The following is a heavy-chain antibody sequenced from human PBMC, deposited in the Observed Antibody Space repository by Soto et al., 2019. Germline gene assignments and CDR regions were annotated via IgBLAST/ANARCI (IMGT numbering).Heavy chain of an antibody. J-gene: IGHJ1*01. CDR1: GFTVSSNY. CDR3: ARGIAAAGTEYFQH. D-gene: IGHD6-13*01. Sequence: EVQLVESGGGLVQPGGSLRLSCAASGFTVSSNYMSWVRQAPGKGLEWVSVIYSGGSTYYADSVKGRFTISRHNSKNTVYLQLNSLRAEDTAVYYCARGIAAAGTEYFQHWGQGTLVAVSS. V-gene: IGHV3-53*04. CDR2: IYSGGST.